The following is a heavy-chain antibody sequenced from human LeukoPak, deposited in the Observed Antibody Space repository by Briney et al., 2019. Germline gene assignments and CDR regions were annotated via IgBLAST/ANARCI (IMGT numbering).Heavy chain of an antibody. Sequence: SETLSLTCTVSGGSINNYYWSWIRQPPGKGLEWIGYIYYSGSTNYNPSLKSRVTISVDTSKNQFSLKLSSVTAADTVVYYCARLITMVRGVPFDYWGQGTLVTVSS. CDR1: GGSINNYY. D-gene: IGHD3-10*01. CDR2: IYYSGST. CDR3: ARLITMVRGVPFDY. V-gene: IGHV4-59*12. J-gene: IGHJ4*02.